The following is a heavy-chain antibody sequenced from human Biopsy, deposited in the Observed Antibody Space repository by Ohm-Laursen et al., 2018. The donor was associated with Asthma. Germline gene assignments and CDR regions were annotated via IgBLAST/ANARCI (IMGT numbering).Heavy chain of an antibody. J-gene: IGHJ3*01. CDR1: GFTFGNFW. V-gene: IGHV3-7*03. CDR2: ITGDGSQK. CDR3: VKDTKEDDYGYYTFEV. Sequence: GSLRLSCAATGFTFGNFWMSWGRQTPGKGLEWVATITGDGSQKFYVDSVTGRFTISRDNSKNSLYLQMHSLRAEDTAVYYCVKDTKEDDYGYYTFEVWGQGTVVTVSS. D-gene: IGHD3-22*01.